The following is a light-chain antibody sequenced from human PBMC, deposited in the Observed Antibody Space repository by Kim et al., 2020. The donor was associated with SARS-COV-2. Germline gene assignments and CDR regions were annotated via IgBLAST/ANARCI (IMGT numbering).Light chain of an antibody. Sequence: QSALTQPRSVSGSPGQSVTMSCTGTRSDVGAYNYVSWYQQHPGKAPKVVIYDVTNRPSGVPDRFSGSKSGNTASLTISGLQAEDGADYYCCSFAGNSVIFGGGTQLTVL. V-gene: IGLV2-11*01. J-gene: IGLJ2*01. CDR3: CSFAGNSVI. CDR2: DVT. CDR1: RSDVGAYNY.